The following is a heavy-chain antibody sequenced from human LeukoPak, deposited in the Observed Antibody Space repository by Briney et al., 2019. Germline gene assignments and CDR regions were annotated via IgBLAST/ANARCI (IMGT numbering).Heavy chain of an antibody. J-gene: IGHJ4*02. CDR2: IHYDGSNK. V-gene: IGHV3-30*02. D-gene: IGHD3-10*01. CDR3: AKDPNAFGSGSYFFES. Sequence: PGGSLRLSCVASGFIFSTYGMHWVRQAPGKGLEWVTFIHYDGSNKNYADFVKGRFTISRDNSKNTLHLQMDSLRPEDTAVYYCAKDPNAFGSGSYFFESWGQGIMVTVSS. CDR1: GFIFSTYG.